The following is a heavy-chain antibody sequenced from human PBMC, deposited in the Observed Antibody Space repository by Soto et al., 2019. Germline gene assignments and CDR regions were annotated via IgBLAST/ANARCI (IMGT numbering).Heavy chain of an antibody. V-gene: IGHV3-15*01. CDR3: TSLDYGVDV. CDR2: IRSVPGGSKT. CDR1: GFNFNNVY. Sequence: PGGSLRLSCAASGFNFNNVYMSWVRQAPGKGLEWLGRIRSVPGGSKTEYAAHVRGRVTISRDDSKNTRYLQMNILKSEDTAMFYCTSLDYGVDVWGQGTTVTVSS. J-gene: IGHJ6*02.